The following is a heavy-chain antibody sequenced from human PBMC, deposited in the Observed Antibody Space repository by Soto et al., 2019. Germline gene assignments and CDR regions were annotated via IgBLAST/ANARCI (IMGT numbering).Heavy chain of an antibody. CDR2: IYYSGST. V-gene: IGHV4-39*01. D-gene: IGHD5-12*01. CDR3: ARQGEWLRYYFDY. CDR1: GGSISSSSYY. Sequence: PSETLSLTCTVSGGSISSSSYYWGWIRQPPGKGLEWIGSIYYSGSTNYNPSLKSRVTISVDTSKNQFSLKLSSVTAADTAVYYCARQGEWLRYYFDYWGQGTLVTVSS. J-gene: IGHJ4*02.